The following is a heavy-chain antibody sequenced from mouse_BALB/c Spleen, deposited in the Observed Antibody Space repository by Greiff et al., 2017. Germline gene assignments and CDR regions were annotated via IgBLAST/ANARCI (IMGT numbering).Heavy chain of an antibody. J-gene: IGHJ2*01. CDR1: GYAFSSYW. V-gene: IGHV1-80*01. Sequence: QVQRKESGAELVRPGSSVKISCKPSGYAFSSYWMNWVKQRPGQGLEWIGQIYPGDGDTNYNGKFKGKATLTADKSSSTAYMQLSSLTSEDSAVYFCAREGGYNYWGQGTTLTVSS. CDR2: IYPGDGDT. D-gene: IGHD1-2*01. CDR3: AREGGYNY.